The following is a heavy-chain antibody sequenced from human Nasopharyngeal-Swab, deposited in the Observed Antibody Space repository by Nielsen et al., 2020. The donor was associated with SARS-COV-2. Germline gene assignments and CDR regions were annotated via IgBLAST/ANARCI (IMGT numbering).Heavy chain of an antibody. CDR1: GFTFSSYA. Sequence: GESLKISCAASGFTFSSYAMHWVRQAPGKGLEWVAVISYDGSNKYYADSVKGRFTISRDNSKNTLYLQMNSLRAEDTAVYYCARLVSYGSRSLEDYWGQGTLVTVSS. D-gene: IGHD3-10*01. V-gene: IGHV3-30*04. J-gene: IGHJ4*02. CDR2: ISYDGSNK. CDR3: ARLVSYGSRSLEDY.